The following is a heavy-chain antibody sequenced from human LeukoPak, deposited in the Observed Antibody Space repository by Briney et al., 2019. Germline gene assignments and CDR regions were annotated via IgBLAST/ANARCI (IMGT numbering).Heavy chain of an antibody. V-gene: IGHV3-48*02. D-gene: IGHD2-21*02. CDR2: ISSSSSTI. CDR1: GFTFSYYS. J-gene: IGHJ3*01. Sequence: PGGSLRLACAASGFTFSYYSMNWVRQAPGKGLEWVSYISSSSSTIYYADSVKGRFTISRDNAKNSLYLQMNSLRDEDTAVYYCAGSYCGGDCLGAFDVWGQGTMVTVSS. CDR3: AGSYCGGDCLGAFDV.